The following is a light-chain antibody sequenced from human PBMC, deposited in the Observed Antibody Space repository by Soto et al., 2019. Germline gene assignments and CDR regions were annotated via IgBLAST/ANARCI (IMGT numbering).Light chain of an antibody. CDR2: KTS. CDR1: QSISLW. CDR3: QHHKDYSWT. J-gene: IGKJ1*01. V-gene: IGKV1-5*03. Sequence: DIPMTQSPSTLSASVGDRVTITCRASQSISLWVAWYQQKPGRAPTLFIYKTSSLETGVPARFSGSGSGTEFTLTISILQPDDFANSCCQHHKDYSWTVGQGTKVEVK.